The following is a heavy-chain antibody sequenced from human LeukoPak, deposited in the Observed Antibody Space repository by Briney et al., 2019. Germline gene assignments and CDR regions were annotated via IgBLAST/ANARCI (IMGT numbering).Heavy chain of an antibody. V-gene: IGHV3-30-3*02. CDR2: ISYDGSNK. Sequence: PGGSLRLSCAASGFTFSSYAMHWVRQAPGKGLEWVAVISYDGSNKYYADSVKGRFTISRDNSKNTLYLQMNSLRAEDTAVYYCAKPRPDYWGQGALVTVSS. CDR1: GFTFSSYA. J-gene: IGHJ4*02. CDR3: AKPRPDY.